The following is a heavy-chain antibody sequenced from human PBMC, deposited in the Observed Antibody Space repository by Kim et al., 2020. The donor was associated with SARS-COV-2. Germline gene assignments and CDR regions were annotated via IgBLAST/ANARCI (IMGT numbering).Heavy chain of an antibody. Sequence: TRYSPPFQDQVTISADKSISTAYLQWSSLKASDTAMYYCARSEVITPPDYWGQGTLVTVSS. J-gene: IGHJ4*02. D-gene: IGHD1-20*01. CDR2: T. CDR3: ARSEVITPPDY. V-gene: IGHV5-51*01.